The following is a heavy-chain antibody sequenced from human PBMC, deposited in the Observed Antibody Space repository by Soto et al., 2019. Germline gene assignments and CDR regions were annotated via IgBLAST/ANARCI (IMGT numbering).Heavy chain of an antibody. CDR1: GFTFSNFA. D-gene: IGHD6-19*01. Sequence: GGSLRLSCVASGFTFSNFAMYWVRQAPGKGLEWVAVISHDGDNQYYADSLKGRFTVSRDNSKSTLYLQMTSPRPDGTAIYYCARRIAVSVPYGAFDLWGQGTLATVSS. CDR2: ISHDGDNQ. V-gene: IGHV3-30*03. CDR3: ARRIAVSVPYGAFDL. J-gene: IGHJ4*03.